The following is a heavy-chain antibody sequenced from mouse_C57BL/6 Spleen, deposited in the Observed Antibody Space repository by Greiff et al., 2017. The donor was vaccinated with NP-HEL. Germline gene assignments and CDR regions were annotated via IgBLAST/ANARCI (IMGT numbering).Heavy chain of an antibody. Sequence: VQLQQPGAELVKPGASVKMSCKASGYTFTSYWITWVKQRPGQGLEWIGDIYPGSGSTNYNEKFKSKATLTVDTSSSTAYMQLSSLTSEDSAVYYCARMGGGRKDYFDYWGQGTTLTVSS. CDR3: ARMGGGRKDYFDY. J-gene: IGHJ2*01. CDR2: IYPGSGST. V-gene: IGHV1-55*01. CDR1: GYTFTSYW. D-gene: IGHD3-3*01.